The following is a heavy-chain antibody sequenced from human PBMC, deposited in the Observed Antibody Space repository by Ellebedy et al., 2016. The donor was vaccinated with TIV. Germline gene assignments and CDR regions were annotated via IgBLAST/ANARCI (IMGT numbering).Heavy chain of an antibody. CDR2: ISRLDDSK. Sequence: GGSLRLSXSASGFTFSNYVMSWVRQAPGKGLKWVSGISRLDDSKYYADSVKGRFTISRDNPKNTLYLQMNNLRAEDTAVYYCAKDRDDDGDFVFDSWGQGTLVTVSS. CDR3: AKDRDDDGDFVFDS. J-gene: IGHJ4*02. D-gene: IGHD4-17*01. V-gene: IGHV3-23*01. CDR1: GFTFSNYV.